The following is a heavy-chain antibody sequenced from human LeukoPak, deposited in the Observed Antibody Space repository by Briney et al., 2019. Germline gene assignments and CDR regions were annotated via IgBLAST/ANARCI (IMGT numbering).Heavy chain of an antibody. V-gene: IGHV1-18*01. J-gene: IGHJ6*02. D-gene: IGHD5-18*01. CDR3: AIEQLGYSYGSHFLMDV. CDR1: GYTFTSYG. CDR2: ISAYNGNT. Sequence: ASVKVSCKASGYTFTSYGISWVRQAPGQGLEWMGWISAYNGNTNYAQKLQGRVTMTTDTSTSTAYMELRSLRSDDTAVNDCAIEQLGYSYGSHFLMDVWGQGTTVTVSS.